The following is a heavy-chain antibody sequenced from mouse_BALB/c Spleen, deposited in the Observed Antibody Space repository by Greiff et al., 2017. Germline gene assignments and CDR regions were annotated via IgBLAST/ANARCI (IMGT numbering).Heavy chain of an antibody. CDR2: IYPGDGDT. V-gene: IGHV1-82*01. J-gene: IGHJ2*01. CDR3: ARSPYGSRYYFDY. Sequence: QVQLKQSGPELVKPGASVKISCKASGYAFSSSWMNWVKQRPGQGLEWIGRIYPGDGDTNYNGKFKGKATLTADKSSSTAYMQLSSLTSVDSAVYFCARSPYGSRYYFDYWGQGTTLTVSS. CDR1: GYAFSSSW. D-gene: IGHD1-1*01.